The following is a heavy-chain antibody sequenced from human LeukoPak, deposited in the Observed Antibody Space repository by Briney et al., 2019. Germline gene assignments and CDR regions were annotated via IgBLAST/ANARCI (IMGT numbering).Heavy chain of an antibody. V-gene: IGHV3-30*18. CDR2: ISYDGSNK. D-gene: IGHD4-17*01. CDR1: GFTFSSYG. Sequence: GGSLRLSCATSGFTFSSYGFHWVRQAPIKGLEWVAVISYDGSNKYYADSVKGRFTISRDNSKNTLYLQMNSLRAEDTAVYYCAKDRGLRIDYWGQGTLVTVSS. CDR3: AKDRGLRIDY. J-gene: IGHJ4*02.